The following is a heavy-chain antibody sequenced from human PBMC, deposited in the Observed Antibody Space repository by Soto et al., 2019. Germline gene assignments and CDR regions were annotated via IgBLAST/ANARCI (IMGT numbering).Heavy chain of an antibody. Sequence: GGSLRLSCAASGFTFSSYGMHWVRQAPGKGLEWVAVIWYDGSNKYYADSVKGRFTISRDNSKNTLYLQMNSLRAEDTAVYYCARGLFFPVTTFYYFDYWGQGTLVTVSS. J-gene: IGHJ4*02. CDR2: IWYDGSNK. V-gene: IGHV3-33*01. CDR3: ARGLFFPVTTFYYFDY. CDR1: GFTFSSYG. D-gene: IGHD4-17*01.